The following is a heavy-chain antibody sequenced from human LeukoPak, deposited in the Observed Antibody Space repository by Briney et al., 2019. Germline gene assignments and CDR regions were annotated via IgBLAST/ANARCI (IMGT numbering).Heavy chain of an antibody. J-gene: IGHJ4*02. CDR1: GFIFSDST. D-gene: IGHD3-10*01. CDR2: IGSKRNNYAT. Sequence: GGSLRLSCAPPGFIFSDSTLHWVRQASGKGPEWVGRIGSKRNNYATKYADSVRGRFTISRDDSKNTAYLQMNSLKIEDTAMYYCTRGRYGSGSFDYWGQGTLVTVSS. V-gene: IGHV3-73*01. CDR3: TRGRYGSGSFDY.